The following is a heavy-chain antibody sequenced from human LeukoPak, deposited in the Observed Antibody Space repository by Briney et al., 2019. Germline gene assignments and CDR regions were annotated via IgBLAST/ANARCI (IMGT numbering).Heavy chain of an antibody. V-gene: IGHV1-2*06. CDR1: GGTFSSYT. CDR3: ARDPAEQWQYYYYYYMDV. CDR2: IYPNSGGT. J-gene: IGHJ6*03. Sequence: ASVKVSXKASGGTFSSYTISWVRQAPGQGLEWMGRIYPNSGGTNYAQKLQGRVTMTRDTSISTAYMELSRLRSDDTAVYYCARDPAEQWQYYYYYYMDVWGKGTTVTVSS. D-gene: IGHD6-19*01.